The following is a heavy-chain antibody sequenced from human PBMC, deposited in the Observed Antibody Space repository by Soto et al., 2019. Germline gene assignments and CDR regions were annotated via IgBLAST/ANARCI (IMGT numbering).Heavy chain of an antibody. J-gene: IGHJ6*02. Sequence: GESLKISCKGSGYSFTSYWISWVRQMPGKGLEWMGRIGPTDSYTNYSPSFQGHVAISADNSISTAYLQWSSLKASDTAMYYCARVGYSGYEETYYYYGLDVWGQGTTVTVSS. V-gene: IGHV5-10-1*01. D-gene: IGHD5-12*01. CDR2: IGPTDSYT. CDR1: GYSFTSYW. CDR3: ARVGYSGYEETYYYYGLDV.